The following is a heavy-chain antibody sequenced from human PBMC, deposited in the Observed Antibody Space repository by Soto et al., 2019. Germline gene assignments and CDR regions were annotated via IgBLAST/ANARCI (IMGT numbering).Heavy chain of an antibody. CDR2: ISYDGSNK. D-gene: IGHD3-3*01. Sequence: GGSLRLSCAASGFTFSSYAMSWFRQAPGKGLEWVAVISYDGSNKYYADSVKGRFTISRDNSKSTLYLQMNSLRAEDTAVYYCAKEVWSGPMDVWGQGTTVTVSS. V-gene: IGHV3-30*18. J-gene: IGHJ6*02. CDR3: AKEVWSGPMDV. CDR1: GFTFSSYA.